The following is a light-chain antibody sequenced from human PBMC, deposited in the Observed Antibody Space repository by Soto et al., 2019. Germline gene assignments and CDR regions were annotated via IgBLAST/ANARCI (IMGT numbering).Light chain of an antibody. CDR2: GAS. Sequence: DILMTQAPATLSVSPGERATLSCRASQSVNSHLAWYQQKHGQAPRVLIYGASTRASGVPARFSGSGSGTEFTLTIGSLQSEDFAVYYCQQYDNWPLTFGQGTKVEIK. V-gene: IGKV3-15*01. J-gene: IGKJ1*01. CDR3: QQYDNWPLT. CDR1: QSVNSH.